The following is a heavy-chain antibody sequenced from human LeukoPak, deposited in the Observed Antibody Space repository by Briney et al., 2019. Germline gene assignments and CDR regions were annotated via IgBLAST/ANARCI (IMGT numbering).Heavy chain of an antibody. J-gene: IGHJ4*02. CDR3: APFYSSGWYGDGY. Sequence: GGSLRLSCAASGFTFSSYGMQWVRQAPGKGLVWVSLINSDGSSTTYADSVKGRFTISRDNAKNTLYLQMNSLRAEDTAVYYCAPFYSSGWYGDGYRGQGTLVTLSS. V-gene: IGHV3-74*01. D-gene: IGHD6-19*01. CDR2: INSDGSST. CDR1: GFTFSSYG.